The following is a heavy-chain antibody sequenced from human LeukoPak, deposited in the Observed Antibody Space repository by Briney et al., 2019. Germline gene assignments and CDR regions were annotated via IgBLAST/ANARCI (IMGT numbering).Heavy chain of an antibody. Sequence: GGSLRLSCAASGFTFSSYWMHWVRQAPGKGLAWVSHITTDGSSTTYADSVKGRFTISRDNAKNTLYLQMNSLRAEDTAVYYCARDDGSYYVWGQGALVTVSS. CDR1: GFTFSSYW. D-gene: IGHD1-26*01. J-gene: IGHJ4*02. V-gene: IGHV3-74*01. CDR3: ARDDGSYYV. CDR2: ITTDGSST.